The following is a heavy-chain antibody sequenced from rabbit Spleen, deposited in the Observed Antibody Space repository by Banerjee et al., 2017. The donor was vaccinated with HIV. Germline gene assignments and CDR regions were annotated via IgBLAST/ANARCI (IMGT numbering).Heavy chain of an antibody. CDR1: GFTLSSSYW. J-gene: IGHJ3*01. V-gene: IGHV1S45*01. CDR3: ARGVGVNGGQDYLDL. D-gene: IGHD2-1*01. Sequence: QEQLEESGGDLVKPGASLTLTCTASGFTLSSSYWIWWVRQAPGKGLEWIACSYAGSSGSTYSAIWAKGRFTISKTSSTTVTLQMISLTAADTATYFCARGVGVNGGQDYLDLWGQGTLVTV. CDR2: SYAGSSGST.